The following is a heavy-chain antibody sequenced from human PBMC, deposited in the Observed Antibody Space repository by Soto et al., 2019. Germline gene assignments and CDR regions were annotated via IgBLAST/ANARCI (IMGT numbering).Heavy chain of an antibody. Sequence: QVQLVESGGGVVQPGRSLRLSCAASGFTFSSYAMHWVRQAPGKGLEWVAVISYDGSNKYYADSVKGRFTISRDNSKNTLYLQMNSLRAEDTAVYYCAREEVVVAATPPNYYYGMDVWGQGTTVTVSS. CDR1: GFTFSSYA. V-gene: IGHV3-30-3*01. CDR2: ISYDGSNK. CDR3: AREEVVVAATPPNYYYGMDV. D-gene: IGHD2-15*01. J-gene: IGHJ6*02.